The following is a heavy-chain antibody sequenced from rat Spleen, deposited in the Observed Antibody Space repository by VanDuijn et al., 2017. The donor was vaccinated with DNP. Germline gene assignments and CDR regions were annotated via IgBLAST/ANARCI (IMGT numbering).Heavy chain of an antibody. V-gene: IGHV4-2*01. Sequence: EVKLVESGGGLVQPGRSLKLSCAASGFNLNDYWMGWVRQAPGKGLEWIGEINQDSNTVNYVPSLAAKFTISRDNAQNTLYLQRNKLGSEDSAIYYCAREAAGVDYWGQGVMVTVSS. CDR2: INQDSNTV. CDR1: GFNLNDYW. J-gene: IGHJ2*01. CDR3: AREAAGVDY. D-gene: IGHD1-2*01.